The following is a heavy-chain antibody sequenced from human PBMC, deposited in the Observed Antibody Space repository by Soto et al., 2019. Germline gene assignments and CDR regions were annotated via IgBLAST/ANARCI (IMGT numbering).Heavy chain of an antibody. CDR2: INYSGNT. CDR3: ARRMSGTYADY. Sequence: QLQLQESGPGLVKPSETLSITCTVSGGAISSRSYDWAWIRQPPGKGLEWIGSINYSGNTYYNPSLKSRVTISVDMSKSQIALKLSSVTAADTAVYYCARRMSGTYADYCGQGTLVTVFS. D-gene: IGHD1-26*01. CDR1: GGAISSRSYD. J-gene: IGHJ4*02. V-gene: IGHV4-39*01.